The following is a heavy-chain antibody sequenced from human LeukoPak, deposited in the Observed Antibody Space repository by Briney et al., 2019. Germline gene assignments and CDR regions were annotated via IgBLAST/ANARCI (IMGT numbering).Heavy chain of an antibody. CDR3: ARQGSEIDY. Sequence: SGGSLSLSCAASGFTLSHYYMTWIPQAPGKGLEWLSCISSSGDTIYYADSVKGRFTVSRDNAENSLYLQMNSLRAEDTAMYYSARQGSEIDYWGQGTLVTVSS. V-gene: IGHV3-11*01. CDR1: GFTLSHYY. CDR2: ISSSGDTI. J-gene: IGHJ4*02.